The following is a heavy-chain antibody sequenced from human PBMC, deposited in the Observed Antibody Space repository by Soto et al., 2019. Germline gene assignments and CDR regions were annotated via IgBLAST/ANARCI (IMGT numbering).Heavy chain of an antibody. CDR1: GFTFSSYG. CDR3: AKRLYIWSSSWHGGAFDI. CDR2: ISYDGSNK. J-gene: IGHJ3*02. Sequence: GGSLRLSCAASGFTFSSYGMHWVRQAPGKGLEWVAVISYDGSNKYYADSVKGRFTISRDNSKNTLYLQMNSLRAEDTAVYYCAKRLYIWSSSWHGGAFDIWGQGTMVTVSS. V-gene: IGHV3-30*18. D-gene: IGHD6-13*01.